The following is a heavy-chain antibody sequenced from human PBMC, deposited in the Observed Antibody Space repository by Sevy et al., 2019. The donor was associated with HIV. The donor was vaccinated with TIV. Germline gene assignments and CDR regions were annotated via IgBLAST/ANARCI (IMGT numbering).Heavy chain of an antibody. CDR3: ARGLSHSWHSDY. Sequence: GGSLRLSCAASGFTFSSYSMNWVRQAPGKGLEWVSSISSSSSYIYYADSVKGRFTISRDNAKNSLYLQMNSLRAEDTAVYYCARGLSHSWHSDYWGQGTLVTVSS. CDR2: ISSSSSYI. D-gene: IGHD2-15*01. J-gene: IGHJ4*02. CDR1: GFTFSSYS. V-gene: IGHV3-21*01.